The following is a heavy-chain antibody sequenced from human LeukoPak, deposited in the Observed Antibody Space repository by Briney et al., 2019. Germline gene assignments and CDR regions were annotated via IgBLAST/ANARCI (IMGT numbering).Heavy chain of an antibody. Sequence: SETLSLTCSVSGDSLSSGGHYWGWLRQFPGKRLEWLGNIFFTGESSYNPSLKSRLTMSVDTSTNQFSLNLDTVADADTAVYYCARDSGFWLQWGQGALVTVSS. CDR2: IFFTGES. J-gene: IGHJ4*02. D-gene: IGHD3-22*01. CDR1: GDSLSSGGHY. CDR3: ARDSGFWLQ. V-gene: IGHV4-39*07.